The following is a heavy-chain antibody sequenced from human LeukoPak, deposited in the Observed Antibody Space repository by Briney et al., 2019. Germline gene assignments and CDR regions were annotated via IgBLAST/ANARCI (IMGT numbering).Heavy chain of an antibody. CDR3: ARDLEGHCSSTSCYDLAY. D-gene: IGHD2-2*01. J-gene: IGHJ4*02. V-gene: IGHV3-21*04. CDR1: GFTFSSYS. CDR2: ISSSSSYI. Sequence: GGSLGLSCAASGFTFSSYSMNWVRQAPGKGLEWVSSISSSSSYIYYADSVKGRFTISRDNAKNSLYLQMNSLRAEDTAVYYCARDLEGHCSSTSCYDLAYWGQGTLVTVSS.